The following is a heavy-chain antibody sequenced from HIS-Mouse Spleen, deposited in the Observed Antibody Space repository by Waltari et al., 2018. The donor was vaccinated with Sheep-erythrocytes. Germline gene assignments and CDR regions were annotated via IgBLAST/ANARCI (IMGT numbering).Heavy chain of an antibody. CDR2: IFSNDEK. J-gene: IGHJ6*02. D-gene: IGHD6-13*01. Sequence: QVTLKESGPVLVKPTETLTLTCTVSGFSLSTARMGVSWIRQPPGKALEWLAHIFSNDEKSYSTSLKVRLTNAKDTSKSQVVLTMTNMDPGDTATYYCARITVDQLVDYYYYYGMDVWGQGTTVTVSS. CDR1: GFSLSTARMG. CDR3: ARITVDQLVDYYYYYGMDV. V-gene: IGHV2-26*01.